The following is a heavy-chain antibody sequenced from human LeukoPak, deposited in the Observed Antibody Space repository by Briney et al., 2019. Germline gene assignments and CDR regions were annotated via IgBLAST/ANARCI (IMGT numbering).Heavy chain of an antibody. D-gene: IGHD3-3*01. CDR2: IIPIFGTA. V-gene: IGHV1-69*05. Sequence: GASVKVSCKASGGTFSSYAISWVRQAPGQGLEWMGGIIPIFGTANYAQKFQGRVTITTDESTSTAYMELSSLRSEDTAVYYCARNAYYDFWSGYSYYYYYYMDVWGKGTTVTVSS. CDR3: ARNAYYDFWSGYSYYYYYYMDV. CDR1: GGTFSSYA. J-gene: IGHJ6*03.